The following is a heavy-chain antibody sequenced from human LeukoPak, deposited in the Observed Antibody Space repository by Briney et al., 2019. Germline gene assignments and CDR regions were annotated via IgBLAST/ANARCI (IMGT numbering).Heavy chain of an antibody. CDR2: ISWNSGSI. V-gene: IGHV3-9*01. J-gene: IGHJ4*02. CDR3: AKDLQRRTNDYGDYAFDY. D-gene: IGHD4-17*01. CDR1: GFTFNDYA. Sequence: PGGSLRLSCATSGFTFNDYAMHWVRQAPGKGLEWVSGISWNSGSIGYADSVEGRFTISRDNAKNSLYLQMNSLRAEDTALYYCAKDLQRRTNDYGDYAFDYWGQGTLVTVSS.